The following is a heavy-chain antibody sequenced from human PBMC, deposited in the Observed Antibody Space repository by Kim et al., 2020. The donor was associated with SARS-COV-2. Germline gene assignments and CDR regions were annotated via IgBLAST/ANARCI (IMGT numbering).Heavy chain of an antibody. CDR3: TNVAGTTLAIWDVFD. V-gene: IGHV3-73*01. J-gene: IGHJ3*02. Sequence: GGSLRLSCAASGFTFSGSAIHWVRQASGKGLEWVGRISSKANSYATAYAASGKGRSTINRDDSYYMAFQHMNSLKTEDYAGYCCTNVAGTTLAIWDVFD. CDR2: ISSKANSYAT. CDR1: GFTFSGSA. D-gene: IGHD1-1*01.